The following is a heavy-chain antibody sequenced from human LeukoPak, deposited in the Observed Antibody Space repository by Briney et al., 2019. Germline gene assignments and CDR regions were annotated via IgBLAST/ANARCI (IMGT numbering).Heavy chain of an antibody. Sequence: GGSLRLSCAASGFTFSSYAMSWVRQAPGKGLEWVSAISGSGGSTYYADSVKGRFTISRDNSKNTLYLQMNSLRAEDTAVYCCAKGTLIAARPDWYFDLWGRGTLVTVSS. J-gene: IGHJ2*01. CDR3: AKGTLIAARPDWYFDL. D-gene: IGHD6-6*01. CDR1: GFTFSSYA. V-gene: IGHV3-23*01. CDR2: ISGSGGST.